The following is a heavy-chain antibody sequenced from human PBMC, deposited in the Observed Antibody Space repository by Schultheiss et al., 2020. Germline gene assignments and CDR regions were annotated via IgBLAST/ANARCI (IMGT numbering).Heavy chain of an antibody. CDR1: GFTFSSYA. D-gene: IGHD4-17*01. CDR3: AKDKGGGAYGDYYYFDY. J-gene: IGHJ4*02. V-gene: IGHV3-9*01. CDR2: ISWNSGSI. Sequence: GGSLRLSCAASGFTFSSYAMHWVRQAPGKGLEWVSGISWNSGSIGYADSVKGRFTISRDNAKNSLYLQMNSLRAEDTALYYCAKDKGGGAYGDYYYFDYWGQGTLVNVSS.